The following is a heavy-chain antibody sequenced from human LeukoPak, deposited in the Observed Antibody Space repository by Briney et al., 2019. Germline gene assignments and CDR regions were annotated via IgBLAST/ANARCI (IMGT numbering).Heavy chain of an antibody. CDR3: ARSHYDILTGSTDAFDI. D-gene: IGHD3-9*01. V-gene: IGHV3-20*04. Sequence: GGSLRLSCAASGFTFDDYGMSWVRQAPGKGLEWVSGINWNGGSTGYADSVKGRFTISRDNAKNSLYLQMNSLRAEDTALYYCARSHYDILTGSTDAFDIWGQGTMVTVSS. CDR1: GFTFDDYG. CDR2: INWNGGST. J-gene: IGHJ3*02.